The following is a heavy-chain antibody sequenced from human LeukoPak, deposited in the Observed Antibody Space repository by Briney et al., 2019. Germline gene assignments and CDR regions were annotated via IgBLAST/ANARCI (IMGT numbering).Heavy chain of an antibody. Sequence: KPSETLSLTCTVSGGSISSYYWSWIRQPPGKGLEWIGYIYYSGSTNYNPSLKSRVTISVDTSKNQFSLKLSSVTAADTAVYYCARAEAGMAFDIWGQGTMVTVSS. CDR1: GGSISSYY. V-gene: IGHV4-59*01. J-gene: IGHJ3*02. CDR2: IYYSGST. CDR3: ARAEAGMAFDI. D-gene: IGHD6-19*01.